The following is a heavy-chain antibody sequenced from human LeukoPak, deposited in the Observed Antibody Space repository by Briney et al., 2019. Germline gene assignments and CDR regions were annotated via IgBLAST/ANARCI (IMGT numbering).Heavy chain of an antibody. CDR1: TFSSYW. CDR3: ARVAATLYYYMDV. CDR2: IYYSGST. Sequence: TFSSYWMSWVRQAPGKGLEWIGSIYYSGSTYYNPSLKSRVTISVDTSKNQFSLKLSSVTAADTAVYYCARVAATLYYYMDVWGKGTTVTVSS. V-gene: IGHV4-39*07. D-gene: IGHD2-15*01. J-gene: IGHJ6*03.